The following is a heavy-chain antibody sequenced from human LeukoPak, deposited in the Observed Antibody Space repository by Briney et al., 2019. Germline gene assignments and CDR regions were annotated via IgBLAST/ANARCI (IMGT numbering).Heavy chain of an antibody. CDR2: IYYSGST. CDR1: GGSISSYY. CDR3: ARDRGLGRRGYYYDSSGYFSLDY. J-gene: IGHJ4*02. Sequence: PSETLSLTCTVSGGSISSYYWSWIRQPSGKGLEWTGYIYYSGSTNYNPSLKSRVTISVDTSKNQFSLKLSSVTAADTAVYYCARDRGLGRRGYYYDSSGYFSLDYWGQGTLVTVSS. D-gene: IGHD3-22*01. V-gene: IGHV4-59*01.